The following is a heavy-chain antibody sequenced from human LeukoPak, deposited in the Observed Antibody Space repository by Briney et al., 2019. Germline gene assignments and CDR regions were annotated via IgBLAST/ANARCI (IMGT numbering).Heavy chain of an antibody. V-gene: IGHV1-69*05. Sequence: SVKVSCKASGGTYSSYAISWVRQAPGQGLEWMGGIIPIFGTANYAQKFQGRVTITTDESTSTAYMELSSLRYEDTAVYYCARGLYYYDSSGYLDYWGQGTLVTVSS. CDR2: IIPIFGTA. CDR1: GGTYSSYA. J-gene: IGHJ4*02. D-gene: IGHD3-22*01. CDR3: ARGLYYYDSSGYLDY.